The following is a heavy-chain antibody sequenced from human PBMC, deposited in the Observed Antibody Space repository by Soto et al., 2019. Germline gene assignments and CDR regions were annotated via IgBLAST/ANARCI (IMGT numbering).Heavy chain of an antibody. CDR2: ISYDGSNK. Sequence: QVQLVESGGGVVQPGRSLRLSCAASGFTFSSYAMHWVRQAPGKGLEWVAVISYDGSNKYYADSVKGRFTISRDNSKNTLYLQMNSLRAEDTAVYYCARDLSYDGQTSSFDYWGQGTLVTVSS. D-gene: IGHD5-12*01. CDR3: ARDLSYDGQTSSFDY. J-gene: IGHJ4*02. CDR1: GFTFSSYA. V-gene: IGHV3-30-3*01.